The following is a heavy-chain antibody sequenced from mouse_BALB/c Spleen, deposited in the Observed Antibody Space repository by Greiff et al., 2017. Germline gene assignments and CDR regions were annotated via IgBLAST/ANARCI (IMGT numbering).Heavy chain of an antibody. CDR3: ALGEGGLAY. Sequence: VQLQQSGAELMKPGASVKISCKATGYTFSSYWIEWVKQRPGHGLEWIGEILPGSGSTNYNEKFKGKATFTADTSSNTAYMQLSSLTSEDSAVYYCALGEGGLAYWGQGTLVTVSA. J-gene: IGHJ3*01. CDR2: ILPGSGST. D-gene: IGHD3-3*01. V-gene: IGHV1-9*01. CDR1: GYTFSSYW.